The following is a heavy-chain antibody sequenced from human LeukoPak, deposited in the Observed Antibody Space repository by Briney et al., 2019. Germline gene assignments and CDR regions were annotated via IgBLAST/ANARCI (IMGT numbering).Heavy chain of an antibody. CDR1: GFTFSSYG. CDR3: AKSALGEIDYYGMDV. CDR2: ISYDGSNK. J-gene: IGHJ6*02. Sequence: GRSLRLSCAASGFTFSSYGMHWVRQAPGKGLEWMAVISYDGSNKFYADSVKGRFTISRDNSKNTLFLQMNSLRAEDTAVYYCAKSALGEIDYYGMDVWGQGTTVSVPS. V-gene: IGHV3-30*18. D-gene: IGHD3-16*01.